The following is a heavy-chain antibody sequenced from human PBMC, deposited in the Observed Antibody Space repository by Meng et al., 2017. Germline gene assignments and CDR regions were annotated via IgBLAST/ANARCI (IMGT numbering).Heavy chain of an antibody. D-gene: IGHD2-15*01. J-gene: IGHJ5*02. CDR2: IIPIFGTA. CDR3: ERGTLVAANPEFDA. Sequence: SVKVSCKASGGTFSSYAIGWVRQAPGQGREWMGGIIPIFGTANYAQKCQGRVTITTDESTSTAYMELSSLRSEDTAVYYCERGTLVAANPEFDAWGQGTLVTVSS. V-gene: IGHV1-69*05. CDR1: GGTFSSYA.